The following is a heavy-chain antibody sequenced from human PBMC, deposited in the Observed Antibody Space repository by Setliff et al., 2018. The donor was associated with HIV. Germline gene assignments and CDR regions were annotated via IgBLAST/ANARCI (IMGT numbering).Heavy chain of an antibody. J-gene: IGHJ5*02. CDR3: TRHGPGPSGTYWGLLSWFDP. CDR2: IRSKAFGGTP. Sequence: PGGSLRLSCSTSGFIFGDYAMTWVRQAPGKGLECIGHIRSKAFGGTPVYAASVEDRFIISRDDSKSIAYLQMNSLKIEDTAVYYCTRHGPGPSGTYWGLLSWFDPWGQGTLVTVSS. D-gene: IGHD1-26*01. V-gene: IGHV3-49*04. CDR1: GFIFGDYA.